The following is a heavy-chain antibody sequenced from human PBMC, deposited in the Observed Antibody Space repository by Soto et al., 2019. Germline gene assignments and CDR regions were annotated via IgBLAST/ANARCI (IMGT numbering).Heavy chain of an antibody. CDR1: GYTFTSYD. CDR3: ARGVGSGSYYNQYNWFDP. J-gene: IGHJ5*02. V-gene: IGHV1-18*01. Sequence: ASVKVSCKASGYTFTSYDINWVRQAPGQGLEWMGWINVYNGNTKYAQKVQGRVTMTTDTSTSTAYMELRSLRSDDTAVYYCARGVGSGSYYNQYNWFDPWGQGTLVTVSS. CDR2: INVYNGNT. D-gene: IGHD3-10*01.